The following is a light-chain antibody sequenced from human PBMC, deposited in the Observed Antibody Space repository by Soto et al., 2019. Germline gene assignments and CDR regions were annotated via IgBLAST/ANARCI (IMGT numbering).Light chain of an antibody. J-gene: IGLJ1*01. V-gene: IGLV2-14*01. CDR2: EVS. CDR3: NSYTSKSTGV. Sequence: QSALTQPASVSGSPGQSITISCTGTSSDVGGYNYVSWYQQHPGKAPKLIIYEVSNRPSGVSNRFYCSKSGNTASRTISGLQAGDEADYYCNSYTSKSTGVFGTGTKLTVL. CDR1: SSDVGGYNY.